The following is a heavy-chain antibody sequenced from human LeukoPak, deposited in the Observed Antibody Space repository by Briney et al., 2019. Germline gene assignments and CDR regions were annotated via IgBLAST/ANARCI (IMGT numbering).Heavy chain of an antibody. CDR2: ISSSSSTI. CDR3: ARTRGYSSSPIRTPCFDY. V-gene: IGHV3-48*01. Sequence: GGSLRLSCAASGFTFSSYEMNWVRQAPGKGLEWVSYISSSSSTIYYADSVKGRFTISRDNAKNSLYLQMNSLRAEDTAVYYCARTRGYSSSPIRTPCFDYWGQGTLVTVSS. J-gene: IGHJ4*02. CDR1: GFTFSSYE. D-gene: IGHD6-6*01.